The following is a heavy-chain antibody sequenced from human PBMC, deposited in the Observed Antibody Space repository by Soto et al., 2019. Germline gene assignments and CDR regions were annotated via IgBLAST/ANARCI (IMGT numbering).Heavy chain of an antibody. CDR3: ATVWLRDAFDI. V-gene: IGHV1-24*01. CDR1: GYTLTELS. Sequence: ASGKVSCKVSGYTLTELSMHWVRQAPGKGLEWMGGFDPEDGETIYAQKFQGSVTMTEDTSTDTAYMELSSLRSEETAVYYCATVWLRDAFDIWGQGTMVTVSS. J-gene: IGHJ3*02. D-gene: IGHD5-12*01. CDR2: FDPEDGET.